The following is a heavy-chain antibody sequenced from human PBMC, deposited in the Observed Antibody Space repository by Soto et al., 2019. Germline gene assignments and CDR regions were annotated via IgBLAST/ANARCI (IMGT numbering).Heavy chain of an antibody. CDR3: TKDREFRSSHRGY. Sequence: GGSLRLSCAASGFTFSSYAMSWVRQAPGKGLEWVSAISGSGGSTYYADSVKGRFTISRDNSKNTLYLQMNSLRAEDTDVYYCTKDREFRSSHRGYWGQGTLGTVSS. CDR2: ISGSGGST. D-gene: IGHD6-6*01. J-gene: IGHJ4*02. CDR1: GFTFSSYA. V-gene: IGHV3-23*01.